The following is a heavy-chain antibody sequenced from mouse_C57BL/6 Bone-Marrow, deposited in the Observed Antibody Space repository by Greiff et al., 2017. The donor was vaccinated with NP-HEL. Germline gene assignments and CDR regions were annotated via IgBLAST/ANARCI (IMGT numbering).Heavy chain of an antibody. CDR1: GFNIKDYY. V-gene: IGHV14-1*01. D-gene: IGHD2-1*01. Sequence: EVQLQQSGAELVRPGASVKLSCTASGFNIKDYYMHWVKQRPEQGLEWIGGIDPEDGDTEYAPKFQGKATLTADTSSNTAYLQLSSLTSEDTAVYYCTTEGNCAFYYYAMDYWGQGTSVTVSS. CDR2: IDPEDGDT. J-gene: IGHJ4*01. CDR3: TTEGNCAFYYYAMDY.